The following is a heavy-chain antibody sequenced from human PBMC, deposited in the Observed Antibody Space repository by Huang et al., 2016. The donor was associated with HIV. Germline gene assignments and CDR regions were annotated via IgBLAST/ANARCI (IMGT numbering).Heavy chain of an antibody. Sequence: QVQLVQSGAEVRRPGASVKVSCKASGYTFTADYIHWVRQAPGQGLEWMGWISPNAGGTNYAQKFRGRITMTSDTSINTAYMEVGRLRSDDTAVYFCARGWGYYDRSGYLDYWGQGTLVTVSS. D-gene: IGHD3-22*01. CDR2: ISPNAGGT. CDR1: GYTFTADY. V-gene: IGHV1-2*02. CDR3: ARGWGYYDRSGYLDY. J-gene: IGHJ4*02.